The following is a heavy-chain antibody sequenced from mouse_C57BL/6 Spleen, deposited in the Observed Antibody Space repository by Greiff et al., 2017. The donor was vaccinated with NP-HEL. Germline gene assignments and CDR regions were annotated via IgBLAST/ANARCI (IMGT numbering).Heavy chain of an antibody. D-gene: IGHD1-1*01. CDR3: ARPGITTVVADY. Sequence: QVQLQQPGAELVRPGTSVKLSCKASGYTFTSYWMHWVKQRPGQGLEWIGVIDPSDSYTNYIQKFKGKATLTVDTSSSTAYMQLSSLTSEDSAVYYCARPGITTVVADYWGQGTTLTVSS. CDR2: IDPSDSYT. V-gene: IGHV1-59*01. CDR1: GYTFTSYW. J-gene: IGHJ2*01.